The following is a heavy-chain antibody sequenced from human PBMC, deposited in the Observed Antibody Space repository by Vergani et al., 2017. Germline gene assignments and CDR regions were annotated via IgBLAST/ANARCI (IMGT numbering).Heavy chain of an antibody. CDR3: ARGDYGILTGYRY. CDR2: INPSGGHT. D-gene: IGHD3-9*01. J-gene: IGHJ4*02. Sequence: QVQVVQSGAEVKKSGASVKVSRKTSGYTFSNYYIHWVRQAPGQGLEWMGIINPSGGHTNYAQKFQGRVTMTRDTFTSTVYMEVSSLRSEDTAIYYCARGDYGILTGYRYWGQGTLVTVSA. CDR1: GYTFSNYY. V-gene: IGHV1-46*03.